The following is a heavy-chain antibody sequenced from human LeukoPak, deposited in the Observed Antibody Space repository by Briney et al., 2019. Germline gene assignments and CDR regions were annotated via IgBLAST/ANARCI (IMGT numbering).Heavy chain of an antibody. V-gene: IGHV4-34*01. CDR3: ARVSIAAAGIYYYYMDV. CDR2: INPSGST. J-gene: IGHJ6*03. Sequence: PSETLSLTCAVYGGSFSGYYWSWIRQPPGKGLEWIGEINPSGSTNYNPSLKSRVTISVDTSKNQFSLKLSSVTAADTAVYYCARVSIAAAGIYYYYMDVWGKGTTVTVSS. D-gene: IGHD6-13*01. CDR1: GGSFSGYY.